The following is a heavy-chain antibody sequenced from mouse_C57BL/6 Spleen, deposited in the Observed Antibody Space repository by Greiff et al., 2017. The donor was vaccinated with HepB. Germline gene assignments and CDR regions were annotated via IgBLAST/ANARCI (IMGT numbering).Heavy chain of an antibody. Sequence: EVQLQQSGAELVKPGASVKLSCTASGFNIKDYYMHWVKQRTEQGLEWIGRIDPEDGETEYAPKFQGKATITADTSSNTAYLQLSSLTSEDTAVYYCARRGAQAPFDYWGQGTTLTVSS. J-gene: IGHJ2*01. CDR1: GFNIKDYY. D-gene: IGHD3-2*02. V-gene: IGHV14-2*01. CDR2: IDPEDGET. CDR3: ARRGAQAPFDY.